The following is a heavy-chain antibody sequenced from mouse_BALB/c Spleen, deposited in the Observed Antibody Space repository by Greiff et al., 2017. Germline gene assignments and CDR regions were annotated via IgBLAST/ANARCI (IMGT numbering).Heavy chain of an antibody. J-gene: IGHJ3*01. CDR2: INPGSGGT. CDR3: ARSLYDYDEGVAY. V-gene: IGHV1-54*01. D-gene: IGHD2-4*01. Sequence: VQLQQSGAELVRPGTSVKVSCKASGYAFTNYLIEWVKQMPGQGLEWIGVINPGSGGTNYNEKFKGKATLTADKSSSTAYMQLSSLTSDDSAVYFCARSLYDYDEGVAYWGQGTLVTVSA. CDR1: GYAFTNYL.